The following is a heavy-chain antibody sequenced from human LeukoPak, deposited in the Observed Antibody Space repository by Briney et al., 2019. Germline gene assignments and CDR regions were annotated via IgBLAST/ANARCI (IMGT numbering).Heavy chain of an antibody. D-gene: IGHD3-10*01. V-gene: IGHV1-2*02. CDR2: INPNSGGT. Sequence: ASVKVSCKASGYTFSDYYVHWVRQAPGQGLEWMGWINPNSGGTHYAQKFQGRVTMTRDTSISTAYMELSRLRSDDTAVYYCARYETVGELGWFDPWGQGTLVPVSS. CDR3: ARYETVGELGWFDP. J-gene: IGHJ5*02. CDR1: GYTFSDYY.